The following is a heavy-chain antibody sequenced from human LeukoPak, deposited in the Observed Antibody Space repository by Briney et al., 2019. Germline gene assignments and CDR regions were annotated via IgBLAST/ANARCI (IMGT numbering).Heavy chain of an antibody. D-gene: IGHD1-26*01. CDR1: GGSISSSSYY. J-gene: IGHJ3*02. V-gene: IGHV4-39*07. CDR2: IYYSGST. CDR3: ARSPIWSPSYAFDI. Sequence: SETLSLTCTVSGGSISSSSYYWGWIRQPPGKGLEWIGSIYYSGSTYYNPSLKSRVTISVDTSKNQFSLKLSSVTAADTAVYYCARSPIWSPSYAFDIWGQGTMVTVSS.